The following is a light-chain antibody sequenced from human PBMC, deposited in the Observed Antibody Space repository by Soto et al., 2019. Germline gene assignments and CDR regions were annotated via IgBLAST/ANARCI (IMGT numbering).Light chain of an antibody. CDR3: QSYDTGLSGSRV. J-gene: IGLJ1*01. CDR2: GNK. V-gene: IGLV1-40*01. Sequence: QSVLTQPPSVSGAPGQTVTISCTGSSSNIGAGYDVHWYQQLPGTAPKLLIYGNKNRPPGVPDRFSGSRSDTSASLAITGLQADDEADYYSQSYDTGLSGSRVFGSGTQLTVL. CDR1: SSNIGAGYD.